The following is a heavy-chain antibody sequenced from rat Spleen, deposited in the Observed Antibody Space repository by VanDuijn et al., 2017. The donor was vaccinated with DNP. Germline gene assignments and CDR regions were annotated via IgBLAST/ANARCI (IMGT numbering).Heavy chain of an antibody. CDR3: ARENYEYKDFDY. J-gene: IGHJ2*01. CDR2: ISTGGGNT. Sequence: EVQLVESGGGLVQPGRSLKLSCAASGFTFSNYGMAWVRQAPTKGLEWVASISTGGGNTYYRDSVKGRFTISRINAKNTQYLQMDRLRSEDTATYYCARENYEYKDFDYWGQGVMVTVSS. CDR1: GFTFSNYG. V-gene: IGHV5S13*01. D-gene: IGHD1-9*01.